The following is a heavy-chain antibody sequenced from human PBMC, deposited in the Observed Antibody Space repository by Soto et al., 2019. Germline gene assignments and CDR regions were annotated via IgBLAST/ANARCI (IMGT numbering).Heavy chain of an antibody. J-gene: IGHJ4*02. CDR3: ASQVDTAMVRSDY. D-gene: IGHD5-18*01. CDR1: GGSISSSSYY. Sequence: NPSETLSLTCTVSGGSISSSSYYWGWIRQPPGKGLEWIGSIYYSGSTYYNPSLKSRVTISVDTSKNQFSLKLSSVTAADTAVYYCASQVDTAMVRSDYWGQGTLVTVS. CDR2: IYYSGST. V-gene: IGHV4-39*01.